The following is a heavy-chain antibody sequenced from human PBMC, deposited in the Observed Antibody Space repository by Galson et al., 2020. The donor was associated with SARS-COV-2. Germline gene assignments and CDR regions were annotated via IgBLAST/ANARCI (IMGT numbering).Heavy chain of an antibody. CDR1: GGSISSSSYY. V-gene: IGHV4-39*01. CDR3: ASLSRYYYDSSGYPNFDL. CDR2: IYYSGST. J-gene: IGHJ2*01. D-gene: IGHD3-22*01. Sequence: SQTLSLTCTVSGGSISSSSYYWGWIRQPPGKGLEWIGSIYYSGSTYYNPSLKSRVTISVDTSKNQFSLKLSSVTAADTAVYYCASLSRYYYDSSGYPNFDLWGRGTLVTVSS.